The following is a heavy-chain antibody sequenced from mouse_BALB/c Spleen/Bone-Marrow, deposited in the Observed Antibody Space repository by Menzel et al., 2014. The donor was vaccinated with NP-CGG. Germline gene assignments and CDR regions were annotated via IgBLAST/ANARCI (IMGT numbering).Heavy chain of an antibody. CDR1: GYTFSSYW. J-gene: IGHJ1*01. Sequence: VQLQQSGAELMKPGASVKISCKATGYTFSSYWIEWVKQRPGHGLEWIGEILPGSGSTNYSEKFKGKATFTADTSSNTAYMQLSSLTSKDSAVYYCAREDGLWYFDVWGAGTTVTVSS. V-gene: IGHV1-9*01. D-gene: IGHD1-1*01. CDR2: ILPGSGST. CDR3: AREDGLWYFDV.